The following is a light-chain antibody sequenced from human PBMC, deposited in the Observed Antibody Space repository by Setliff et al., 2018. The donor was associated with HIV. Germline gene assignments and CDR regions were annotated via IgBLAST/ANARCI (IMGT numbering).Light chain of an antibody. Sequence: QSVLAQPDSVSGSPGQSLTISCTGTTRDVGGGHGYVSWYQQHAGKAPKLMISDVSNRPSGVSNRFSGSKSANTASLTISGLQAEDEADYYCSSYTSRTPLYLFGTGTKVTVL. CDR3: SSYTSRTPLYL. CDR1: TRDVGGGHGY. CDR2: DVS. V-gene: IGLV2-14*03. J-gene: IGLJ1*01.